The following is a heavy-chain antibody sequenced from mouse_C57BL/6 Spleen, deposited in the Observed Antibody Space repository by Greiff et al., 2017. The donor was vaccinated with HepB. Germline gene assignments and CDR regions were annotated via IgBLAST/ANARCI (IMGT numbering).Heavy chain of an antibody. CDR3: ARWDGNYPFDD. V-gene: IGHV1-52*01. Sequence: VQLQESGAELVRPGSSVKLSCKASGYTFTSYWMHWVKQRPIQGLEWIGNINPSDSETHYNQKFKDKATLTVDKSSSTAYMQLSSLTSEDSAVYYCARWDGNYPFDDWGKGTTLTVSS. CDR1: GYTFTSYW. CDR2: INPSDSET. D-gene: IGHD2-1*01. J-gene: IGHJ2*01.